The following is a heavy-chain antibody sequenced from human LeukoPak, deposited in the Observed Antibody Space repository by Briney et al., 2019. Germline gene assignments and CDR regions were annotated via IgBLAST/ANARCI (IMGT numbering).Heavy chain of an antibody. V-gene: IGHV3-21*01. CDR2: ISSSSSYI. CDR1: GFTFSSYS. Sequence: PGGSLRLSCAASGFTFSSYSMNWVRQAPGKGLEWVSFISSSSSYIYYADSVKGRFTISRDNSKSTLYLQMNGLRPEDTAVYYCARDPLDISRWTNAFDIWGQGTVVTVSS. CDR3: ARDPLDISRWTNAFDI. D-gene: IGHD2-2*03. J-gene: IGHJ3*02.